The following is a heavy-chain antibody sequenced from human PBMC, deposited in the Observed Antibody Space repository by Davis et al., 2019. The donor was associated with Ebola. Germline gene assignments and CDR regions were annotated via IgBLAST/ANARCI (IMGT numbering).Heavy chain of an antibody. CDR2: TSYDGSKK. CDR1: GFTFSAHD. D-gene: IGHD2-8*02. V-gene: IGHV3-30*18. J-gene: IGHJ6*02. CDR3: AKDLFWWSASDV. Sequence: PGGSLRLSCAASGFTFSAHDMHWVRQAPGKGLEWVVLTSYDGSKKHYADSVKGRFTISRDNSKNTLYLQMNNVRPEDTAVYYCAKDLFWWSASDVWGQGTTVTVS.